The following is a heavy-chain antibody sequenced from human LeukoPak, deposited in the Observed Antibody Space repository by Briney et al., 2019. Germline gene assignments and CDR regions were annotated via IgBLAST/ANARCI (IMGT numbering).Heavy chain of an antibody. V-gene: IGHV3-21*01. CDR1: GFTFSSYS. CDR3: ARDATYSSSWYLFENKEYYYGMDV. J-gene: IGHJ6*02. Sequence: PGGSLRLSCAASGFTFSSYSMNWVRQAPGKGLEWVSSISSSSSYIYYADSVKGRFTISRDNAKNSLYLQMNSLRAEDTAVYYCARDATYSSSWYLFENKEYYYGMDVWGQGTTVTVSS. CDR2: ISSSSSYI. D-gene: IGHD6-13*01.